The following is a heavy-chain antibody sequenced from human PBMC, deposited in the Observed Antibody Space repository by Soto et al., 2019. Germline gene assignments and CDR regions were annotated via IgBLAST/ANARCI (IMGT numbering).Heavy chain of an antibody. Sequence: PGGSLRLSCAASGFTFSSYAMSWVRQAPGKGLEWVSAISGSGGSTYYADSVKGRFAISRDNSKNTLYLQMNSLRAEDAAVYYWAKDRRYCTNGVCQYYFDYWGQGTLVTVSS. CDR1: GFTFSSYA. CDR3: AKDRRYCTNGVCQYYFDY. CDR2: ISGSGGST. D-gene: IGHD2-8*01. J-gene: IGHJ4*02. V-gene: IGHV3-23*01.